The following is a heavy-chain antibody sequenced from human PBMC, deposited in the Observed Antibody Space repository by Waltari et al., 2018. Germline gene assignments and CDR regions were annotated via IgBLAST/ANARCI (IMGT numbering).Heavy chain of an antibody. CDR1: GFTFSSYA. D-gene: IGHD2-8*01. CDR2: ISGSGGST. Sequence: EVQLLESGGGLVQPGGSLRLSCAASGFTFSSYAMSWVRQAPGTGMEWVSAISGSGGSTYYADSVKGRFTISRDNSKNTLYLQMNSLRAEDTAVYYCAKDGLVLMVYGDWGQGTLVTVSS. CDR3: AKDGLVLMVYGD. V-gene: IGHV3-23*01. J-gene: IGHJ4*02.